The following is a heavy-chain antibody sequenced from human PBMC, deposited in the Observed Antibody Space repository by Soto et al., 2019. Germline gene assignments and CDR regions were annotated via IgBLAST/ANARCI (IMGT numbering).Heavy chain of an antibody. Sequence: PSETLSLTCTASGGSISSSGYYWGWIRQPPGKGLEWIGSIYYSGSTSYNPSLKSRVTMSVDTSKNQLSLKLSSVTAADTAVYYCARLHCNSPNCVPLDPWGQGTLVTVSS. V-gene: IGHV4-39*01. D-gene: IGHD2-2*01. CDR1: GGSISSSGYY. J-gene: IGHJ5*02. CDR3: ARLHCNSPNCVPLDP. CDR2: IYYSGST.